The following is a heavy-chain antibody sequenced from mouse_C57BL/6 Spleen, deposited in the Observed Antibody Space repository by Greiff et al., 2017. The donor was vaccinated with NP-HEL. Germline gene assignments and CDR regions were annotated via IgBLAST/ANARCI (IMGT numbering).Heavy chain of an antibody. V-gene: IGHV10-1*01. D-gene: IGHD1-1*01. J-gene: IGHJ4*01. CDR2: IRSKSNNYAT. CDR3: VRRGSSYGAMDY. Sequence: EVKLVESGGGLVQPKGSLKLSCAASGFSFNTYAMNWVRQAPGKGLEWVARIRSKSNNYATYYADSVKDRFTISRDDSESMLYLQMNNLKTEDTAMYYCVRRGSSYGAMDYWGQGTSVTVSS. CDR1: GFSFNTYA.